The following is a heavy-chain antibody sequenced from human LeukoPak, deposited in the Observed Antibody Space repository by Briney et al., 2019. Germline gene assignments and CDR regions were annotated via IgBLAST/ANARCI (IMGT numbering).Heavy chain of an antibody. V-gene: IGHV1-69*13. J-gene: IGHJ4*02. CDR1: GGTFSSYA. D-gene: IGHD1-7*01. Sequence: SVKASCKASGGTFSSYAISWVRQAPGQGLEWMGGIIPIFGTANYAQKFQGRVTITADESTSTAYMELSSLRSEDTAVYYCVCENSKVGGLTGTTRVNYWGQGTLVTVSS. CDR2: IIPIFGTA. CDR3: VCENSKVGGLTGTTRVNY.